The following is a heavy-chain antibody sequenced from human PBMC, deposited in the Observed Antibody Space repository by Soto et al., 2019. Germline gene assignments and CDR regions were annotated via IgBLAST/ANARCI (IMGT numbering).Heavy chain of an antibody. CDR1: GFVFMNYA. J-gene: IGHJ4*02. CDR3: ARASNRGDYAEFDY. V-gene: IGHV1-3*01. CDR2: INAGNGQA. D-gene: IGHD4-17*01. Sequence: ASVKVSCKASGFVFMNYAIHWVRHVPGQSLEWVGWINAGNGQAKYSQKFQGRVTITRDTSTSTAYMELRSLRSDDTAVYYCARASNRGDYAEFDYWGQGTLVTVSS.